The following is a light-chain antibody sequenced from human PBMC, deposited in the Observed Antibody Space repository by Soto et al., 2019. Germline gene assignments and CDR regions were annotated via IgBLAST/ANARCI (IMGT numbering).Light chain of an antibody. CDR1: SVDVGDYNS. Sequence: QSVLTQPASVSVSPGQSITISYTGSSVDVGDYNSVSWYQQHPGKAPKVMIYHVTIRASGVSNRFSGSKSGNTASLTISGLQAEYEADYYCSSYSHSPPSYVFGTGTKVTVL. CDR2: HVT. J-gene: IGLJ1*01. V-gene: IGLV2-14*03. CDR3: SSYSHSPPSYV.